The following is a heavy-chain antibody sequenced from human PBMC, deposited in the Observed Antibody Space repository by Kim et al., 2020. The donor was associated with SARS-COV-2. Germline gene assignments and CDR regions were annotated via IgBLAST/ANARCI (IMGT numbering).Heavy chain of an antibody. D-gene: IGHD6-6*01. CDR3: ARLRGAARPFYYYYGMDV. Sequence: SETLSLTCAVSGGSISSSNWWSWVRQPPGKGLEWIGEIYHSGSTNYNPSLKSRVTISVDKSKNQFSLKLSSVTAADTAVYYCARLRGAARPFYYYYGMDVWGQGTTVTVSS. CDR2: IYHSGST. J-gene: IGHJ6*02. V-gene: IGHV4-4*02. CDR1: GGSISSSNW.